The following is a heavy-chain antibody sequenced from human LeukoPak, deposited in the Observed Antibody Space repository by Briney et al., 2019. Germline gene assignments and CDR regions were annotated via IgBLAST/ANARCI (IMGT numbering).Heavy chain of an antibody. V-gene: IGHV4-59*01. J-gene: IGHJ4*02. Sequence: SETLSLTCTVSGGSISSYYWSWIRQPPGKGLEWIGYISYSGSTNYNPSLKSRVTISVDTSKNQFSLKLSSVTAADTAVYYCARVYASGSSYDGGYFDFWGQGTLVTVSS. CDR1: GGSISSYY. D-gene: IGHD3-10*01. CDR2: ISYSGST. CDR3: ARVYASGSSYDGGYFDF.